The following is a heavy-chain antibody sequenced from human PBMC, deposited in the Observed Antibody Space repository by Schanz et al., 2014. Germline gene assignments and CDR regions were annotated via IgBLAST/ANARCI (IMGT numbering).Heavy chain of an antibody. Sequence: EVQLVESGGGLVQPGKSLRLSCAASGFTFDKYAMHWVRQAPGKGLEWVSVISWNSGTIGYADSVKGRFTISRDNAKNSLFLHMNRLRAEDTAVYYCVRDILHRVYDSGSPWGQGTLVTVSS. D-gene: IGHD3-10*01. J-gene: IGHJ5*02. V-gene: IGHV3-9*01. CDR3: VRDILHRVYDSGSP. CDR1: GFTFDKYA. CDR2: ISWNSGTI.